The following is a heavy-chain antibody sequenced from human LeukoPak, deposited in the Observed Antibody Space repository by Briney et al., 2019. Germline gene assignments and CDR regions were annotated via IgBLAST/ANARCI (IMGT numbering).Heavy chain of an antibody. J-gene: IGHJ6*03. D-gene: IGHD2-15*01. CDR1: GFTFDDYA. CDR2: ISWDGGST. Sequence: GGSLRLSCAASGFTFDDYAMHWVRQAPGKGLEWVSLISWDGGSTYYADSVKGRFTMSRDNSKNSLYLQMNSLRAEDTALYYCAKAARDYYYYYMDVWGKGTTVTVSS. V-gene: IGHV3-43D*03. CDR3: AKAARDYYYYYMDV.